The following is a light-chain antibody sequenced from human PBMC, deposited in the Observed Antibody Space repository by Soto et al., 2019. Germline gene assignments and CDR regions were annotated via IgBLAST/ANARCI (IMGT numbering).Light chain of an antibody. V-gene: IGLV2-14*01. CDR1: SSDVGGYNY. Sequence: QSALTQPASVSGSPGQSITISCTGTSSDVGGYNYVSWYQQHPGKAPKLMIYDVSNRPSGVSNRFSGSKSGNTASLTISGLQAEDEADYYCSSYTSSGNFYVFGTGTKVTVL. J-gene: IGLJ1*01. CDR3: SSYTSSGNFYV. CDR2: DVS.